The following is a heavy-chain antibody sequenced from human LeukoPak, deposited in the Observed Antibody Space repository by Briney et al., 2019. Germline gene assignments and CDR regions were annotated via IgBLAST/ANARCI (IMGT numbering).Heavy chain of an antibody. CDR1: GFTFSSYS. V-gene: IGHV3-21*01. Sequence: GGSLRLSCAASGFTFSSYSMNWVRQAPGKGLEWVSSISSSSSYIYYADSVKGRFTISRDNAKNSLYLQMNRLRAEDTAVYFCARDQEYYYDSSGYWGQGTLVTVSS. D-gene: IGHD3-22*01. CDR2: ISSSSSYI. CDR3: ARDQEYYYDSSGY. J-gene: IGHJ4*02.